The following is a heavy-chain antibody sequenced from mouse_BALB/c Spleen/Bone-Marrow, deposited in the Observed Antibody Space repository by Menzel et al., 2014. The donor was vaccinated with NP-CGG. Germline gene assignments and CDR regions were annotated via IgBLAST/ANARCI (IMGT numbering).Heavy chain of an antibody. V-gene: IGHV5-12-2*01. CDR3: ARQSYEGFAY. J-gene: IGHJ3*01. Sequence: EVMLVESGGNLVQPGGSLKLSCAASGFTFSSYTVSWVRQTPEKRLEWVAYISNGGGSTYYPDAVKGRFTISRDNAMNTLYLQMSSLKSEDTAMYYCARQSYEGFAYWGQRTLVTVSA. CDR2: ISNGGGST. CDR1: GFTFSSYT. D-gene: IGHD2-3*01.